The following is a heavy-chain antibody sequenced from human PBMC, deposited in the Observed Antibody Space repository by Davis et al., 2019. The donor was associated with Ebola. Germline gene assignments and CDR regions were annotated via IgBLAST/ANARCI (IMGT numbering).Heavy chain of an antibody. CDR1: GYTFTSYD. V-gene: IGHV1-18*01. CDR3: AREVYGSGSPDY. Sequence: ASVKVSCKASGYTFTSYDINWVRQATGQGLEWMGWISAYNGNTNYAQKLQGRVTMTTDTSTSTAYMELRSLRSDDTAVYYCAREVYGSGSPDYWGQGTLVTVSS. CDR2: ISAYNGNT. D-gene: IGHD3-10*01. J-gene: IGHJ4*02.